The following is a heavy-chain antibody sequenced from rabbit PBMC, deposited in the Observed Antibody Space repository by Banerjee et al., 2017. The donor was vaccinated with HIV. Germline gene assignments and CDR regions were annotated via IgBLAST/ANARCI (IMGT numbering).Heavy chain of an antibody. Sequence: QSLEESGGDLVKPGASLTLTCTASGFDFSSNAMCWVRQAPGKGLEWIACIYVDGRGNTYYASWAKGRFTITKTSSTTVTLQMTSLTAADTATYFCARDYIYGDGDYAFTLWGPGTLVTVS. CDR1: GFDFSSNA. V-gene: IGHV1S40*01. D-gene: IGHD2-1*01. CDR3: ARDYIYGDGDYAFTL. CDR2: IYVDGRGNT. J-gene: IGHJ4*01.